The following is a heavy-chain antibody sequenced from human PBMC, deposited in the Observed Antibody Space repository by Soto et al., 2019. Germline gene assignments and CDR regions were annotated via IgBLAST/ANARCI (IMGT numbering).Heavy chain of an antibody. CDR2: INSDGSST. V-gene: IGHV3-74*01. Sequence: EVQLVESGGGLVQPGGSLRLSCAASGFTFSSYWMNWVRQAPGKGLVWVSRINSDGSSTSYVDSVKGRFTISRDNAKNTLYLQMNSRRAEDTAVYYCARRDQIAYYYGMDVWGQGTTVTVSS. J-gene: IGHJ6*02. CDR1: GFTFSSYW. CDR3: ARRDQIAYYYGMDV. D-gene: IGHD2-21*01.